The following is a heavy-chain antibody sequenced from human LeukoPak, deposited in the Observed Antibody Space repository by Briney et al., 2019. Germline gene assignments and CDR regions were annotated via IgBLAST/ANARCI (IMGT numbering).Heavy chain of an antibody. D-gene: IGHD5-24*01. CDR3: ARGGPDVEMATTIDY. CDR2: LHYSGST. Sequence: SETLSLTCTASGGSISSYYWSWIRQPPGRGLEWIGYLHYSGSTNYNPSLKSRVTMSVDTSKNQFSLKVSSVTAADTAVYYCARGGPDVEMATTIDYWGQGTLVTVSS. CDR1: GGSISSYY. J-gene: IGHJ4*02. V-gene: IGHV4-59*01.